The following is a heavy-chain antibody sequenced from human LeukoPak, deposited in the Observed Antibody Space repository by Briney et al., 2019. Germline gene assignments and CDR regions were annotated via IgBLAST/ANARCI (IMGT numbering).Heavy chain of an antibody. CDR3: ARGRMDISYFDY. CDR2: IQRGGNA. D-gene: IGHD2-2*03. Sequence: GGSLRPSFAALGFAVISILMTWVRRAPGMGLEWISVIQRGGNAYYADSVKGRFTISRDNSKNTVYLQMNSLRAEDTAVYHCARGRMDISYFDYWGQGTPVTVSS. V-gene: IGHV3-66*01. J-gene: IGHJ4*02. CDR1: GFAVISIL.